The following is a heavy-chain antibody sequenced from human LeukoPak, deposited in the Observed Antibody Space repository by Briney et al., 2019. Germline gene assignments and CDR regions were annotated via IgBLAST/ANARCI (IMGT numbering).Heavy chain of an antibody. CDR1: GYTFVNYW. J-gene: IGHJ4*02. V-gene: IGHV5-51*01. CDR2: IYPSDSDT. CDR3: ASHDYGDYGTFKY. D-gene: IGHD4-17*01. Sequence: GESLKISCKGSGYTFVNYWIGWVCQMPGKGLEWMGIIYPSDSDTRYSPSFRGQVTISADKSISTAYLQWSSLKASDTAMYYCASHDYGDYGTFKYWGQGTLVTVSS.